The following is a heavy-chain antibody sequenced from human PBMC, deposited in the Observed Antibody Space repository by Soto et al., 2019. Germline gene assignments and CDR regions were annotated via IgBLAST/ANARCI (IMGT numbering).Heavy chain of an antibody. CDR3: ARLGVIAAAGIDY. J-gene: IGHJ4*02. Sequence: SETLSLTCTVSGGSISSYYWSWIRQPPGKGLEWIGYIYYSGSTYYNPSLKSRVTISVDTSKNQFSLKLSSVTAADTAVYYCARLGVIAAAGIDYWGQGTLVTVSS. CDR1: GGSISSYY. V-gene: IGHV4-59*04. CDR2: IYYSGST. D-gene: IGHD6-13*01.